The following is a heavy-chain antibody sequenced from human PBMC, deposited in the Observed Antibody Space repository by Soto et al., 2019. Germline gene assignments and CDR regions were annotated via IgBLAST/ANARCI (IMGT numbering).Heavy chain of an antibody. CDR2: IIPVFSTA. CDR3: ARGGPELATIGSFDY. D-gene: IGHD5-12*01. Sequence: SVKVSCKASGGLFSSYAISWVRQAPGQGLEWMGGIIPVFSTAYYAQKFQGRVTITADESTNTAYMELSSLRSDDSAVYYCARGGPELATIGSFDYWGQGTLVTVSS. CDR1: GGLFSSYA. J-gene: IGHJ4*02. V-gene: IGHV1-69*13.